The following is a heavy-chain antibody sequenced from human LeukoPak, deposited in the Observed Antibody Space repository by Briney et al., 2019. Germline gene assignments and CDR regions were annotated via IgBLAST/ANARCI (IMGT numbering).Heavy chain of an antibody. J-gene: IGHJ3*02. D-gene: IGHD4-17*01. CDR1: LGTFSSYA. CDR2: IIPIFGTA. CDR3: AREVLRANAFDI. Sequence: SSVKVSCKASLGTFSSYAIRWVRQAPGQGLECMGGIIPIFGTANYAQNFQGRVTITADESTSTAYMELSSLRSEDTAVYYCAREVLRANAFDIWGQGTMVTVS. V-gene: IGHV1-69*13.